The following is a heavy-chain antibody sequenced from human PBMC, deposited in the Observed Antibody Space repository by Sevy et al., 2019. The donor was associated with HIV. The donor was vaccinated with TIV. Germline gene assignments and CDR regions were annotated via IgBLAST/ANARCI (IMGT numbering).Heavy chain of an antibody. J-gene: IGHJ4*02. V-gene: IGHV4-39*01. Sequence: SETLSLTCNVSGDSLTRSRYFWGWIRQPPGKGLEWVGNVFYTGKTDYNPSLKGRITISVDTSKNQFTLKLTSVTAADTAVYYCARQGYTNQGGFDYWGQGTLVTVSS. CDR2: VFYTGKT. CDR1: GDSLTRSRYF. CDR3: ARQGYTNQGGFDY. D-gene: IGHD6-13*01.